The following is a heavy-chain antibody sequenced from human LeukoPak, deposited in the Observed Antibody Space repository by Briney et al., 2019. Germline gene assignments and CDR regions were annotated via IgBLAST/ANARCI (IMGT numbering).Heavy chain of an antibody. CDR1: GFTFSSYG. CDR3: AKDTGSSGYCVDY. D-gene: IGHD3-22*01. Sequence: PGRSLRLSCAASGFTFSSYGMHWVRQAPGKGLEWAAVISYDGSNKYYADSVKGRFTISRDNSKNTLYLQMNSLRAEDTAVYYCAKDTGSSGYCVDYWGQGTLVTVSS. J-gene: IGHJ4*02. V-gene: IGHV3-30*18. CDR2: ISYDGSNK.